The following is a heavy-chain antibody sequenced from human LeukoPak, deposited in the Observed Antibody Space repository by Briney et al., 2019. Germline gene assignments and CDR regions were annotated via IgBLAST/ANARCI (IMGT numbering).Heavy chain of an antibody. CDR2: IKSKSDGGTS. Sequence: GGSLRLSCAASGFRITNAWMNWVRQAPGRGLEWVGRIKSKSDGGTSDYAAPVKGRFIISRDDSKNTLYLQMNSLKIEDTAVYYFTTDRGDYGIPFWGQGTLVTVSS. CDR3: TTDRGDYGIPF. CDR1: GFRITNAW. J-gene: IGHJ4*02. D-gene: IGHD4-17*01. V-gene: IGHV3-15*07.